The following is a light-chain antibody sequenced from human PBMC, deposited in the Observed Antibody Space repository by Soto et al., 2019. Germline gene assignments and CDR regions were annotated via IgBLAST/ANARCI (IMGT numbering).Light chain of an antibody. CDR1: SGHSSYI. Sequence: QLVLTQSSSASASLGSSVKLTCTLSSGHSSYIIAWHQQQPGKAPRYLMKLEGSGSYNKGSGVPDPFSGSSSGADRYLTISNLQFEDEADYYCETWDSNTRVFGTGTKLTVL. J-gene: IGLJ1*01. V-gene: IGLV4-60*02. CDR3: ETWDSNTRV. CDR2: LEGSGSY.